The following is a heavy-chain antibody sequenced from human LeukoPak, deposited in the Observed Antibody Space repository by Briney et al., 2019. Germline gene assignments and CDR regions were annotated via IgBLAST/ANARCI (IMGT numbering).Heavy chain of an antibody. V-gene: IGHV3-48*01. J-gene: IGHJ4*02. CDR1: GFTFSSYS. CDR2: ISSSSSTI. D-gene: IGHD4-17*01. Sequence: GGSLRLSCAASGFTFSSYSMNWVRQAPGKGLEWVSYISSSSSTIYYADSVKGRFTISRDNAKNSLYLQMNSLRAEDTAVYYCAVEGPYGDYALGYWGQGTLVTVSS. CDR3: AVEGPYGDYALGY.